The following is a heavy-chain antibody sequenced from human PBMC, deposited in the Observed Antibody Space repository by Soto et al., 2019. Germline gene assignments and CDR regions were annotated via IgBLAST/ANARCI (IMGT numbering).Heavy chain of an antibody. Sequence: EVQLLESGGGLVQPGGSLRLSCAASGFTFSSYAMSWVRQAPGKGLEWVSAISGSGGSTYYADSVKGRFTISRDNSKNTLYLQMNSLRAEDTAVYYCAIDRSSWYREDDYWGQGTLVTVSS. CDR1: GFTFSSYA. CDR3: AIDRSSWYREDDY. J-gene: IGHJ4*02. D-gene: IGHD6-13*01. CDR2: ISGSGGST. V-gene: IGHV3-23*01.